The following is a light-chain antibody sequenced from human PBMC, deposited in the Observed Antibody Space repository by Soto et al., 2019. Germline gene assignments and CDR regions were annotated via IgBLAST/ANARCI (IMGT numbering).Light chain of an antibody. V-gene: IGKV1D-16*01. J-gene: IGKJ1*01. CDR1: QGISNW. Sequence: DIQMTQSPSSVSASVGDRVTITCRASQGISNWLAWYQQKPGKAPKLLIYAASSLQSGVPSRSSGSGSGKEGTLTISSLQPDEGATDYGQQYNSYPWTVGQGTKVDIK. CDR2: AAS. CDR3: QQYNSYPWT.